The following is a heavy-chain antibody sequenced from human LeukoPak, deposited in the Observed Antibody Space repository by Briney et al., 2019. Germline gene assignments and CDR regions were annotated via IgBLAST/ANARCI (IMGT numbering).Heavy chain of an antibody. J-gene: IGHJ4*02. CDR2: ISGSGTDI. CDR1: GFTFSSYS. CDR3: ARTARHLDY. Sequence: GGSLRLSCAASGFTFSSYSMNWVRQAPGKGLEWVSYISGSGTDINYADSVRGRFTISRDNAKNLLYLQMNDLRVEDTAVYYCARTARHLDYWGQGTLVTVSS. D-gene: IGHD5-18*01. V-gene: IGHV3-21*05.